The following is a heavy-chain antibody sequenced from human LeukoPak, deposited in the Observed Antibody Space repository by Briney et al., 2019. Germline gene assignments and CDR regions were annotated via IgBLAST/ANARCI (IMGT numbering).Heavy chain of an antibody. D-gene: IGHD4-17*01. J-gene: IGHJ4*02. CDR1: GFTFSTYA. Sequence: GGSLRLSCAASGFTFSTYAMSWVRQAPGKGLEWVSYISSRSSTIHYADSVKGRFTISRDNAKNSLYLQMNSLRAEDTAVYYCARVRDYGDSFDYWGQGTLVTVSS. CDR2: ISSRSSTI. V-gene: IGHV3-48*04. CDR3: ARVRDYGDSFDY.